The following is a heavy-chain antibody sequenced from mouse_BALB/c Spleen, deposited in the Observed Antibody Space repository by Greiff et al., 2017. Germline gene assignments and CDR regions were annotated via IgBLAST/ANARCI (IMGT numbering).Heavy chain of an antibody. V-gene: IGHV5-17*02. CDR3: GRWAGSNPYYYAMDY. CDR1: GFTFSSFG. Sequence: EVKLVESGGGLVQPGGSRKLSCAASGFTFSSFGMHWVRQAPEKGLEWVAYISSGSGTIYYADTVKGRFTISRDNPKNTLFLQMTSLRSEDTAMYYCGRWAGSNPYYYAMDYWGQGTTVTVSS. CDR2: ISSGSGTI. J-gene: IGHJ4*01. D-gene: IGHD2-5*01.